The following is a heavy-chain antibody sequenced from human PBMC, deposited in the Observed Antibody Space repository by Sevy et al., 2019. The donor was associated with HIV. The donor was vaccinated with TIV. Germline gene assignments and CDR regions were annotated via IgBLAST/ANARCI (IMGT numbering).Heavy chain of an antibody. J-gene: IGHJ4*02. V-gene: IGHV3-11*01. CDR3: AALSGYCRDGTCYAGTSIDQ. CDR2: ISGGDTTT. D-gene: IGHD2-15*01. Sequence: GGSLRLSCAASGFNLTDYYINWIRQAPGKGLEWISYISGGDTTTYYSDSVKGRFTVSRDNAKNSVFLQMISLRAGDTAVYYCAALSGYCRDGTCYAGTSIDQWGEGSVVTVSS. CDR1: GFNLTDYY.